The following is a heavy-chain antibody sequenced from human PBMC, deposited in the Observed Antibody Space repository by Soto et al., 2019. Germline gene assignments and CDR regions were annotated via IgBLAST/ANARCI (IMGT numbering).Heavy chain of an antibody. J-gene: IGHJ6*02. Sequence: LEQSGAEVRSPGSSVTISCKASGGSFTSFSIDWVRQAPGEGLEWIGGVIRLIGKVRYSPTFQNRVTMTTDESANTAFVHLRRLTSDDTAVYFCGRGVTIFGSAPRDLPPDVWGQGTALIVSS. CDR3: GRGVTIFGSAPRDLPPDV. V-gene: IGHV1-69*05. CDR2: VIRLIGKV. D-gene: IGHD3-10*01. CDR1: GGSFTSFS.